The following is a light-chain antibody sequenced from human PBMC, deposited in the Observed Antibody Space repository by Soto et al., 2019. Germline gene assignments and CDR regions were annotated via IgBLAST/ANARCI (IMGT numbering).Light chain of an antibody. CDR3: QQYNDWPPLT. V-gene: IGKV3-15*01. Sequence: EIVMTQSPATLSVSPGDRATLSCRASQSVSGNLAWYQEKPGQAPRLLIYGASTRATGIPARFSGSGSGTEFTLTITSLQSEDFAVYYCQQYNDWPPLTFGGGTKVEIK. J-gene: IGKJ4*01. CDR2: GAS. CDR1: QSVSGN.